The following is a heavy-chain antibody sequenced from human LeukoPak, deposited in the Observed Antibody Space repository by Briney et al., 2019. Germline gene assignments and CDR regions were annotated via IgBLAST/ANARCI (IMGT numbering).Heavy chain of an antibody. V-gene: IGHV1-46*01. CDR3: ARVMGYCSGGSCSENNWFDP. J-gene: IGHJ5*02. CDR2: INPSGGSS. D-gene: IGHD2-15*01. Sequence: ASVKVSCKASGYTFTSYGISWVRQAPGQGLEWMGIINPSGGSSSYAQKFQGRVTMTRDTSTSTVYMELSSLRSEDTAVYYCARVMGYCSGGSCSENNWFDPWGQGTLVTVSS. CDR1: GYTFTSYG.